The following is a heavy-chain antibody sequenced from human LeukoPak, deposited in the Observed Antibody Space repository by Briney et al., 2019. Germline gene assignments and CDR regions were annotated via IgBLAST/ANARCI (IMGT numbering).Heavy chain of an antibody. J-gene: IGHJ4*02. CDR2: ISGSGGST. CDR1: GFTFSSYA. Sequence: GGSLRLSCAASGFTFSSYAMSWVRQAPGKGLEWVSAISGSGGSTYYADSVKGRFTISRDNSKNTLYLQMNSLRAEDTAVYYCARDLGYSSSSYFDYWGQGTLVTVSS. D-gene: IGHD6-6*01. V-gene: IGHV3-23*01. CDR3: ARDLGYSSSSYFDY.